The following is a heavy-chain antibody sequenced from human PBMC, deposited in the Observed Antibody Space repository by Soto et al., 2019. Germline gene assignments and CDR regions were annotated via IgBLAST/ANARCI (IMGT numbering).Heavy chain of an antibody. CDR2: ISAYNGNT. CDR1: GYTFTSYG. D-gene: IGHD3-10*01. J-gene: IGHJ6*02. Sequence: ASVKVSCKASGYTFTSYGISWVRQAPGQGLEWMGWISAYNGNTNYAQKLQGRVTMTTDTSTSTAYMELRSLRSDDTAVYYCARGSTGFGRHWDCYYGIDVCGQGTRVTVYS. CDR3: ARGSTGFGRHWDCYYGIDV. V-gene: IGHV1-18*01.